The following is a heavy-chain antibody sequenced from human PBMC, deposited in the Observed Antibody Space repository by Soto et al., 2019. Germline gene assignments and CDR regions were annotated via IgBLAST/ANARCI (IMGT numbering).Heavy chain of an antibody. D-gene: IGHD3-10*01. Sequence: EVQVVESGGGVVQPGGSLRLSCAASGFPFSNYEMNWVRQAPGKGLEWLSYIDSSGNHINYADAVKGRFTISRDNAENSLFLQMNSLRAEDTAFYYCEREGPIGNHDAFGIWGRGTLVTVSS. CDR1: GFPFSNYE. CDR3: EREGPIGNHDAFGI. CDR2: IDSSGNHI. J-gene: IGHJ3*02. V-gene: IGHV3-48*03.